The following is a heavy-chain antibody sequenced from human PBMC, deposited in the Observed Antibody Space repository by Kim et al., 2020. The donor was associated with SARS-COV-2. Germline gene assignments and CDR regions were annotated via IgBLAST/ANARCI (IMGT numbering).Heavy chain of an antibody. D-gene: IGHD6-13*01. J-gene: IGHJ4*02. CDR3: VREASLAAADY. V-gene: IGHV3-11*05. CDR1: GFTFSDYY. Sequence: GGSLRLSCAASGFTFSDYYMSWIRQAPGKGLEWVSYISSSSSYTNYADSVKGRFTISRDNAKNALYLQMNSLRAEDTAVYYCVREASLAAADYWGQGTLVTVSS. CDR2: ISSSSSYT.